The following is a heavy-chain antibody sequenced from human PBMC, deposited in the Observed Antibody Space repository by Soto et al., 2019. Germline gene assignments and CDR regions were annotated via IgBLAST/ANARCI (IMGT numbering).Heavy chain of an antibody. CDR2: IYHSGST. Sequence: SETLSLTCAVSGGSISSNWWSWVRQPPGKGLEWIGEIYHSGSTNYNPSLKSRVTISVDKSKNQFSLKLSSVTAADTAVYYCARAWGSYYVYFDYWGQGTLVTVSS. CDR3: ARAWGSYYVYFDY. D-gene: IGHD1-26*01. J-gene: IGHJ4*02. CDR1: GGSISSNW. V-gene: IGHV4-4*02.